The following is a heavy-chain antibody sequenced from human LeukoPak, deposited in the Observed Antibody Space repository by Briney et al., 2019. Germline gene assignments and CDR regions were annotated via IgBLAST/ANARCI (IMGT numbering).Heavy chain of an antibody. Sequence: ASVKVSCKLSGYTLKETSIHSVRQAPGKGLEWMGGIHPEDAETIYAQNFQGRVTMTADTSTDTAYMELSSLRSEDTAVYYCATGALTHSSGWYGWFDPWGQGTLVTVSS. CDR3: ATGALTHSSGWYGWFDP. CDR1: GYTLKETS. J-gene: IGHJ5*02. CDR2: IHPEDAET. V-gene: IGHV1-24*01. D-gene: IGHD6-19*01.